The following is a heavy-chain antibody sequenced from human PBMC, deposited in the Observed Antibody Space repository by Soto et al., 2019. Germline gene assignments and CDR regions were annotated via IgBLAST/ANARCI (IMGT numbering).Heavy chain of an antibody. CDR3: ARGHIVVH. Sequence: QVQLQQWGAGLLKPSETLSLTCAVYGGSFSGYYWSWIRQPPGKGLEWIGEIYHSGSTNYNPSLKSRVTISVDTSKNQFSLKLSSVTAADTAVYHCARGHIVVHWGQGTLVTVSS. D-gene: IGHD3-16*02. CDR1: GGSFSGYY. J-gene: IGHJ4*02. V-gene: IGHV4-34*01. CDR2: IYHSGST.